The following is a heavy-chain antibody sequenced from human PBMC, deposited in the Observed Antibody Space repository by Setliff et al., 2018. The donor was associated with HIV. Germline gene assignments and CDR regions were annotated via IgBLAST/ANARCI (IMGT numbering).Heavy chain of an antibody. V-gene: IGHV1-3*01. CDR2: INAGNGNT. CDR1: GYTFTSYA. Sequence: ASVKVSCKASGYTFTSYAMHWVRQAPGHRLEWMGWINAGNGNTKYSQKFQGRVTITRDTSASTAYMELSSLGSEDTAVYYCARDQSIAAADDDWYFDLWGRGTLVTVSS. CDR3: ARDQSIAAADDDWYFDL. D-gene: IGHD6-13*01. J-gene: IGHJ2*01.